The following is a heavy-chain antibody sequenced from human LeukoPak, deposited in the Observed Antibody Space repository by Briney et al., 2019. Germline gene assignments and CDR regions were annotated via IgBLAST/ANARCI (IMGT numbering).Heavy chain of an antibody. CDR2: INWNGGST. Sequence: GGSLRLSCAASGFTFYDYGMSWVRHAPGKGLEWVSGINWNGGSTGYADSVKGRFTISRDNAKNSLYLQMNSLRAEDTALYYCARDRYGGNSPFVDYWGQGTLVTVSS. CDR3: ARDRYGGNSPFVDY. D-gene: IGHD4-23*01. V-gene: IGHV3-20*04. CDR1: GFTFYDYG. J-gene: IGHJ4*02.